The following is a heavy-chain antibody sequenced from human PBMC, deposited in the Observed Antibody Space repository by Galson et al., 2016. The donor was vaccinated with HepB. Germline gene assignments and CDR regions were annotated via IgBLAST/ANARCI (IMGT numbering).Heavy chain of an antibody. Sequence: SLRLSCAASRFTFSSSWMSWVRQAPGKGLEWVANIKQEGGDKNYVDSVKGRFTISSDNAKDSVYLQINRLTVDDTAVYYRAGGAGWKLLVWGRGTQVTVSS. D-gene: IGHD2-15*01. V-gene: IGHV3-7*01. CDR3: AGGAGWKLLV. CDR1: RFTFSSSW. J-gene: IGHJ1*01. CDR2: IKQEGGDK.